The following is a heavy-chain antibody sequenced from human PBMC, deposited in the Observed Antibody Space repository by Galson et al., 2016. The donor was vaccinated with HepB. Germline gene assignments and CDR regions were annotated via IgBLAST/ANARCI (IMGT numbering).Heavy chain of an antibody. J-gene: IGHJ4*02. Sequence: SLRLACAASGFNFSNYGMHWVRQAPGKGLEWVAIVWSDGSHPSSADSVKGRFTISRDNSKNTLYLQMNSLRAEDTAVYYCARGVSKYNSGWYFDYWGQGTLVTVSS. CDR1: GFNFSNYG. V-gene: IGHV3-33*01. CDR2: VWSDGSHP. D-gene: IGHD6-19*01. CDR3: ARGVSKYNSGWYFDY.